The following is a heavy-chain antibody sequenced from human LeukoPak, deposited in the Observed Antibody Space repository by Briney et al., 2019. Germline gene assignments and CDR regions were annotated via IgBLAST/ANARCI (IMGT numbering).Heavy chain of an antibody. D-gene: IGHD3-22*01. CDR3: ASLYYYDSSGYLSAFDI. J-gene: IGHJ3*02. V-gene: IGHV4-59*01. Sequence: ASETLSLTCTVSGGSISSYYWSWIRQPPGKGLEWIGYIYYSGSTNYNPSLKSRVTISVDTSKNQFSLKLSSVTAADTGVYYCASLYYYDSSGYLSAFDIWGQGTMVNVSS. CDR2: IYYSGST. CDR1: GGSISSYY.